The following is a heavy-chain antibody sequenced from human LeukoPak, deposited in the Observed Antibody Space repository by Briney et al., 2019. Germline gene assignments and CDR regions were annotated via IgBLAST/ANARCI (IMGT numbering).Heavy chain of an antibody. D-gene: IGHD1-26*01. V-gene: IGHV3-30-3*01. CDR3: AKVSRRAATFDY. CDR1: GFTFSSYA. J-gene: IGHJ4*02. CDR2: ISYDGSNK. Sequence: PGRSLRLSCAASGFTFSSYAMHWVRQAPGKGLEWVAVISYDGSNKYYADSVKGRFTISRDNSKNTLYLQMNSLRAEDTAVYYCAKVSRRAATFDYWGQGTLVTVSS.